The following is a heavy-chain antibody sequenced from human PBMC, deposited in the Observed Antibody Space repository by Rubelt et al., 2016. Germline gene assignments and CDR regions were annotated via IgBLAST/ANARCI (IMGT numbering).Heavy chain of an antibody. V-gene: IGHV3-11*06. CDR3: ARDTH. J-gene: IGHJ4*02. Sequence: GRFTISRDNAKNSLYLQMNSLRAEDTAVYYCARDTHWGQGTLVTVSS.